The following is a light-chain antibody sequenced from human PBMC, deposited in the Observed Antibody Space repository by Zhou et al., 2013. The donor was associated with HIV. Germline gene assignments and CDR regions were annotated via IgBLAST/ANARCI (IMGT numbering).Light chain of an antibody. CDR2: ATS. Sequence: EIVLTQSPHTLSLSPGERATLSCRPSQYVNITSLAWYQHKPGQAPRLLLYATSHRATGVPDRFSGSGSGTDFTLTIRRLESEDFAFYYCQQYETSPWAFGQGTKVEVK. CDR1: QYVNITS. V-gene: IGKV3-20*01. CDR3: QQYETSPWA. J-gene: IGKJ1*01.